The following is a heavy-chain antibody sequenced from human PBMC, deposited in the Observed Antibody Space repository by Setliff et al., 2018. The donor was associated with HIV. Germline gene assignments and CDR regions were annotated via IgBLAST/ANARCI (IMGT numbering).Heavy chain of an antibody. CDR3: ARAFDFWSGSVVFYYYMDV. V-gene: IGHV3-21*01. CDR2: ISSSSSDI. CDR1: GFTFSSYS. J-gene: IGHJ6*03. Sequence: GGSLRLSCADSGFTFSSYSMNWVRQAPGKGLEWVSSISSSSSDIYYADSVKGRFTISRDNAKNSLYLQMNSLRAEDTAVYYCARAFDFWSGSVVFYYYMDVWGKGTTVTVSS. D-gene: IGHD3-3*01.